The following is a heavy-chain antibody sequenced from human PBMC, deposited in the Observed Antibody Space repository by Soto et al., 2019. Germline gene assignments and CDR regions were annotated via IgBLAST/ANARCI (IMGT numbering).Heavy chain of an antibody. CDR3: VKDFVVPAATGGVGYYGMDV. D-gene: IGHD2-2*01. J-gene: IGHJ6*02. CDR2: ISSSSSYI. CDR1: GFTFSSYS. Sequence: PGGSLRLSCAASGFTFSSYSMNWVRQAPGKGLEWVSSISSSSSYIYYADSVKGRFTISRDNAKNSLYLQMNSLRAEDTAVYYCVKDFVVPAATGGVGYYGMDVWGQGTTVTVSS. V-gene: IGHV3-21*01.